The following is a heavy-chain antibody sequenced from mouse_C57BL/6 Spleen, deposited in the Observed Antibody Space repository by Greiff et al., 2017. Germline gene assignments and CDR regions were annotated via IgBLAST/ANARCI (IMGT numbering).Heavy chain of an antibody. J-gene: IGHJ2*01. Sequence: QVQLQQSGAELVRPGTSVKVSCKASGYAFTNYLIEWVKQRPGQGLEWIGVINPGSGGTNYNEKFKGKATLTADKSSSTAYMQLSSLTSEVSAVYFGARAYDGYHRGYYFDYWGQGTTLTVSS. D-gene: IGHD2-3*01. CDR2: INPGSGGT. CDR1: GYAFTNYL. V-gene: IGHV1-54*01. CDR3: ARAYDGYHRGYYFDY.